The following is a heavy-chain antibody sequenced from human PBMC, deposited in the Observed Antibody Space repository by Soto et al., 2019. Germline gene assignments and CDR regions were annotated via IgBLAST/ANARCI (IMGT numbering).Heavy chain of an antibody. J-gene: IGHJ4*02. CDR3: ARGQSGWLFQTLTFDY. CDR1: GYTFTSYA. Sequence: AASVKVSCKASGYTFTSYAMHWVRQAPGQRLEWMGWINAGNGNTKYSQKFRGRVTITRDTSASTAYMELSSLRSEDTAVYYCARGQSGWLFQTLTFDYWGQGTLVTVSS. V-gene: IGHV1-3*01. CDR2: INAGNGNT. D-gene: IGHD3-22*01.